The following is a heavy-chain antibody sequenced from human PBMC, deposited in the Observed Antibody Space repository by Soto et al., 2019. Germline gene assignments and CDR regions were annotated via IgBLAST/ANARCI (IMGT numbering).Heavy chain of an antibody. CDR3: ARGRGGSYGGNSAHFDI. Sequence: QVQLVESGGGVVQPGTSLRLSCEASGFTFSGFGMHWVRQAPGKGLERVAVIWYDGSKTYYADCVKGRFTICRDNSKNALYLQMNSMRAGDTAVYYCARGRGGSYGGNSAHFDIWGQGTLVTVSS. CDR2: IWYDGSKT. D-gene: IGHD4-17*01. V-gene: IGHV3-33*01. CDR1: GFTFSGFG. J-gene: IGHJ3*02.